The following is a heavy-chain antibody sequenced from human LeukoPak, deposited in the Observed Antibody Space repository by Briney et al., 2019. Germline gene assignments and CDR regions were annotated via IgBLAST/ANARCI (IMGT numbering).Heavy chain of an antibody. D-gene: IGHD4-23*01. CDR3: ARVRSVGGNPHAFI. CDR2: ITATSLHI. J-gene: IGHJ3*02. V-gene: IGHV3-21*01. Sequence: GGSLRLSCAASGVTFSGYSMNWVRQAPGKGLEWVSAITATSLHIYYADSVKGRFTISRDNAKNSLYLQMNSLRVEDTALYYCARVRSVGGNPHAFIWGQGTMVTVSS. CDR1: GVTFSGYS.